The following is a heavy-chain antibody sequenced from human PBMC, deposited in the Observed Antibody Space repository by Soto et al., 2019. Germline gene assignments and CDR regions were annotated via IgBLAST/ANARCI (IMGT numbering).Heavy chain of an antibody. CDR1: GFTFSSYA. D-gene: IGHD6-19*01. CDR2: ISGSGGST. V-gene: IGHV3-23*01. Sequence: LRLSCAASGFTFSSYAMSWVRQAPGKGLEWVSAISGSGGSTYYADSVKGRFTISRDNSKNTLYLQMNSLRAEDTAVYYCAKDLAVAGMVGFDYWGQGTLVTVSS. CDR3: AKDLAVAGMVGFDY. J-gene: IGHJ4*02.